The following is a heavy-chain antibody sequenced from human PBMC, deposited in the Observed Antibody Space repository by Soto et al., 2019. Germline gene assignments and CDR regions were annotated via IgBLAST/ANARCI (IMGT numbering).Heavy chain of an antibody. CDR1: GYSFTRYW. V-gene: IGHV5-10-1*01. CDR2: IDPSESYT. Sequence: GESLTMSFTGSGYSFTRYWIRWVRQMPGKGLEWMGRIDPSESYTNSSPSFQGHVTISADKSISTAYLQWSSLKASETAMYYCARIAAAYYYYYGMDVWGQGTTVTASS. CDR3: ARIAAAYYYYYGMDV. D-gene: IGHD6-13*01. J-gene: IGHJ6*02.